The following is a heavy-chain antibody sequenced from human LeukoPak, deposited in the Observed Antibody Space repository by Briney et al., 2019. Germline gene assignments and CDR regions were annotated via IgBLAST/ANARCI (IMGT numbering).Heavy chain of an antibody. CDR2: IYYSGGT. Sequence: PSETLSLTCTVSGDSISSNNYYWGWIRQPPGKGLEWIGSIYYSGGTFYDPPLKSRVTISLDTSKNQFSLKLSSVTATDTAVYYCARSYCSGSCYAVGYFDNWGQGTLVTVSS. CDR1: GDSISSNNYY. V-gene: IGHV4-39*01. D-gene: IGHD2-21*02. J-gene: IGHJ4*02. CDR3: ARSYCSGSCYAVGYFDN.